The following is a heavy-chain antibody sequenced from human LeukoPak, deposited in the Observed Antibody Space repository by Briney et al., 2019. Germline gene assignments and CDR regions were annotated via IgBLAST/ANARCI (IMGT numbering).Heavy chain of an antibody. V-gene: IGHV3-23*01. CDR1: GFTFSSYA. CDR2: VTGSGAST. D-gene: IGHD2-15*01. CDR3: AKDSPSCSGGTCYADF. J-gene: IGHJ4*02. Sequence: GGSLRLSCAASGFTFSSYAMSWVRQAPGKGLEWVSAVTGSGASTYYADSVKGRFTISRDNSKNTLYLQMNSLRAKDTAVYYCAKDSPSCSGGTCYADFWGQGTLVTVSS.